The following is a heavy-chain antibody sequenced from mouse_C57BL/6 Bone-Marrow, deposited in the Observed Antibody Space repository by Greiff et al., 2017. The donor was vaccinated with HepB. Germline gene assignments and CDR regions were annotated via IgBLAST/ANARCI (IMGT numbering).Heavy chain of an antibody. CDR1: GFTFSSYA. J-gene: IGHJ2*01. V-gene: IGHV5-9-1*02. Sequence: EVKLVESGEGLVKPGGSLKLSCAASGFTFSSYAMSWVRQTPEKRLEWVAYISSGGDYIYYADTVKGRFTISRDNARNTLYLQMSSLKSEDTAMYYCTRDRRVLNFFFDYWGQGTTLTVSS. CDR3: TRDRRVLNFFFDY. CDR2: ISSGGDYI. D-gene: IGHD1-3*01.